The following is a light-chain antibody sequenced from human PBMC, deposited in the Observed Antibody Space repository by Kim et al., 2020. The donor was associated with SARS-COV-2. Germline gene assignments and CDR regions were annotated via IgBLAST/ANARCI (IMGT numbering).Light chain of an antibody. J-gene: IGKJ1*01. CDR3: QHLGT. V-gene: IGKV1-5*01. CDR1: QSISGW. Sequence: SALSASVGDRVTITCRASQSISGWLAWYQQKPGKAPKLLIYHASSLESGVPARFSGSGSGTEFTLTINSLQPDDFATYYCQHLGTFGLGTKVDIK. CDR2: HAS.